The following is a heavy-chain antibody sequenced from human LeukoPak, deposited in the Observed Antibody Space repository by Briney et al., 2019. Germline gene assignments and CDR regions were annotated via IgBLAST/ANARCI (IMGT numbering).Heavy chain of an antibody. CDR2: IYYSGST. CDR3: ARRRRYSYGYTDDAFDI. D-gene: IGHD5-18*01. V-gene: IGHV4-59*08. J-gene: IGHJ3*02. Sequence: SETLSLTCTVSGGSISSYYWSWIRQPPGKGLEWIGYIYYSGSTNYNPSLKSRVTISVDTSKNQFSLKLSSVTAADTAVYSCARRRRYSYGYTDDAFDIWGQGTMVTVSS. CDR1: GGSISSYY.